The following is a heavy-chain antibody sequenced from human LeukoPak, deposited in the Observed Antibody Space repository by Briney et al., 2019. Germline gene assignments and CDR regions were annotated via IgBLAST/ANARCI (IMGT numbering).Heavy chain of an antibody. V-gene: IGHV3-23*01. CDR3: AKRQAVEGGSDY. CDR1: GFTFSSYA. J-gene: IGHJ4*02. Sequence: GGSLRLSCAVSGFTFSSYAMTWVRQAPGKGLEWVSAISAGGGSTYYADSVKGWFTISRDNSKNTLYLQMNSLRADDTAVYYCAKRQAVEGGSDYWGQGTLVTVSS. D-gene: IGHD3-16*01. CDR2: ISAGGGST.